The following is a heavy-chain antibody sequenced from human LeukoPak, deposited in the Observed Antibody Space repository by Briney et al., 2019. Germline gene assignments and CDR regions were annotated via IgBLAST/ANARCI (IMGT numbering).Heavy chain of an antibody. Sequence: ASVKVSCKASGGTFSSYAISWVRQAPGQGLEWMGRIIPIFGTANYAQKFQGRVTITTDESTSTAYMELSSLRSEDTAVYYCARDRPNYYGSDGHYYRRDGDYWGRGTLVSVSS. J-gene: IGHJ4*02. CDR2: IIPIFGTA. D-gene: IGHD3-22*01. CDR3: ARDRPNYYGSDGHYYRRDGDY. V-gene: IGHV1-69*05. CDR1: GGTFSSYA.